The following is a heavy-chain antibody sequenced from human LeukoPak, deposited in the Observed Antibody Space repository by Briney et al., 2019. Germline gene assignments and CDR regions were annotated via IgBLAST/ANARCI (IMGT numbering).Heavy chain of an antibody. CDR3: ARGRQDVTMIVVVMTAVSYYLDV. CDR1: GGPFSGYY. Sequence: SETLSLTCAVYGGPFSGYYWTWIRQTPEKGLEGIGEMNPSGSTNYNPSLKSRVTISVDTSKNQVSLEFRSVTAADTAVYYCARGRQDVTMIVVVMTAVSYYLDVWGKGTTVTVS. D-gene: IGHD3-22*01. J-gene: IGHJ6*03. CDR2: MNPSGST. V-gene: IGHV4-34*01.